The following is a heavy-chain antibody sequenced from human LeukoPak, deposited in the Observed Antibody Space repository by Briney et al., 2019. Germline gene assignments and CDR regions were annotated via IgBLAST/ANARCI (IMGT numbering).Heavy chain of an antibody. CDR1: GFTFSSYG. V-gene: IGHV3-30*02. J-gene: IGHJ4*02. CDR3: AKGPYYYDSSAFDY. D-gene: IGHD3-22*01. CDR2: IRYDGSNK. Sequence: GGSLRLSCAASGFTFSSYGMHWVRQAPGKGLEWVAFIRYDGSNKYYADSVKGRFTISRDNSKNTLYLQMNSLRAGDTAVYYCAKGPYYYDSSAFDYWGQGTLVTVSS.